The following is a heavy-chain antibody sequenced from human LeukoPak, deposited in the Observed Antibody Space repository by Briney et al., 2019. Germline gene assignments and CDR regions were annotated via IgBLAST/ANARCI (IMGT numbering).Heavy chain of an antibody. Sequence: SETLSLTCAVYGGSFSGYYWSWIRQPPGKGLEWIGEINHSGSTYYNPSLKSRVTISVDTSKNQFSLKLSSVTAADTAVYYCARVVSIPSAMVHYYYFDYWGQGTLVTVSS. CDR3: ARVVSIPSAMVHYYYFDY. D-gene: IGHD5-18*01. J-gene: IGHJ4*02. CDR1: GGSFSGYY. CDR2: INHSGST. V-gene: IGHV4-34*01.